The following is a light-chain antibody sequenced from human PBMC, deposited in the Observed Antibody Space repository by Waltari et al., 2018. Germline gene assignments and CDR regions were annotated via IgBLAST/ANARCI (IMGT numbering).Light chain of an antibody. CDR1: SSDIGTYNL. Sequence: QSALTQTATVSGSPGQSIIISCTGTSSDIGTYNLVSWYQQHPGKAPTLIIYDVNKRPSGVSNRFSGSKSGNTASLTISGLQAADEADYYCCSYAGSAISVFGGGTKVTVL. V-gene: IGLV2-23*02. J-gene: IGLJ3*02. CDR3: CSYAGSAISV. CDR2: DVN.